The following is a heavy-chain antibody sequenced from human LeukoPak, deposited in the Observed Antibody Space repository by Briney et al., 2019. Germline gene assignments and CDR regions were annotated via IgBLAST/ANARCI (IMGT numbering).Heavy chain of an antibody. CDR2: ITGDGSEK. V-gene: IGHV3-7*05. CDR1: GFTFRNYW. Sequence: PGGSLRLSCAASGFTFRNYWMIWVRQAPGKGLEWLGNITGDGSEKRYADSVRGRFTISRDNAQTSLYLQMNSLRAEDTAVYYCARASDPWLQLTWGEGTLVTVSS. J-gene: IGHJ5*02. CDR3: ARASDPWLQLT. D-gene: IGHD5-24*01.